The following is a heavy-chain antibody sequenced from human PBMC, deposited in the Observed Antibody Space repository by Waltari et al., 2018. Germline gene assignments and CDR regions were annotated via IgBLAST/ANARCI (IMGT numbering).Heavy chain of an antibody. CDR1: GYTFTSYD. CDR3: ARYCSSTSCFHYYYGMDV. Sequence: QVQLVQSGAEVKTPGASVKVSCKASGYTFTSYDINWVRQATGQGLEWMGWMNPNSGNTGYAQKFQGRVTMTRNTSISTDYMELSSLRSEDTAVYYCARYCSSTSCFHYYYGMDVWGQGTTVTVSS. J-gene: IGHJ6*02. CDR2: MNPNSGNT. D-gene: IGHD2-2*01. V-gene: IGHV1-8*02.